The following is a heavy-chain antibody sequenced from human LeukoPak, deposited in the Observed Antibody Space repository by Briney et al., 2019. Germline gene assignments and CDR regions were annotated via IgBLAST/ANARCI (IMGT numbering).Heavy chain of an antibody. V-gene: IGHV3-53*01. Sequence: GGSLRLSCAASGFTVSSNYMSWVRQAPGKGLEWVSVIYSGGSTYYADSVKGRFTISRDNSKNTLYLQMNSLRAEDTAVYYCAPQPLRYQPYGMDVWGQGTTVTVSS. CDR2: IYSGGST. J-gene: IGHJ6*02. CDR1: GFTVSSNY. CDR3: APQPLRYQPYGMDV. D-gene: IGHD2-2*01.